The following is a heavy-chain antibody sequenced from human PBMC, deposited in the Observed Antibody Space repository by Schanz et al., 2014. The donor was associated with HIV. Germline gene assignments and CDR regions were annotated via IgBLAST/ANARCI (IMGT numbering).Heavy chain of an antibody. CDR1: GFSFDNYG. CDR2: ISYDGTNK. Sequence: QMQLVESGGGVVQPGRSLRLSCAASGFSFDNYGMHWVRQAPGKGLEWVAVISYDGTNKKYEDSVKGRFTISRDNSKNTVYLQAKSLRPEDTAVYYCAKDRNQYDSRYIGKGNYYYYYGMDVWGQGTTVTVSS. V-gene: IGHV3-30*18. CDR3: AKDRNQYDSRYIGKGNYYYYYGMDV. J-gene: IGHJ6*02. D-gene: IGHD3-22*01.